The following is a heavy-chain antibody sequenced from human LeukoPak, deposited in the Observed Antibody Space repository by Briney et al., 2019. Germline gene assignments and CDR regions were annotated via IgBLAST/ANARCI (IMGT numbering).Heavy chain of an antibody. CDR1: GGSISSRSYH. Sequence: SETLSLTCTVSGGSISSRSYHWGWIRQPPGKGLEWIGSIYYTGGSSYSPSLKSRITISIDTSKNQFSLKLRSVTAADTAVYYCVRDTPEGVRGVDVANWFDPWGQGTLVTVSS. D-gene: IGHD3-10*01. CDR3: VRDTPEGVRGVDVANWFDP. J-gene: IGHJ5*02. CDR2: IYYTGGS. V-gene: IGHV4-39*07.